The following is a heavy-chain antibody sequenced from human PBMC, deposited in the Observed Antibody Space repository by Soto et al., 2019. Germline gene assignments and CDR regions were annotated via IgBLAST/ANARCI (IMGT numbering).Heavy chain of an antibody. CDR2: IYYSGDT. Sequence: SETLSLTCTVSGGSISSYFWSWIRQPPGKGLEWIGYIYYSGDTNYSPSLKSRVTISVDTSKNQFSLKLSSVTAADTAVCYCARETGSGSYYDYWGQGALVTVSS. V-gene: IGHV4-59*01. D-gene: IGHD3-10*01. CDR1: GGSISSYF. CDR3: ARETGSGSYYDY. J-gene: IGHJ4*02.